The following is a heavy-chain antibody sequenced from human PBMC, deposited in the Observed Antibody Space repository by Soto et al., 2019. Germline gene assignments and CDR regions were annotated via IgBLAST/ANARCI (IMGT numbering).Heavy chain of an antibody. D-gene: IGHD2-15*01. CDR1: NGSFSGYY. Sequence: SETLSLTCAVYNGSFSGYYWTWVRQSPERGLEWIGEITHSGSTNYSPSLRSRVTISVDTSKNHFFLNLRSVTAADSGIYFFARVSCSGISCHLPTRYNYYVLDIWGQGTTVTVYS. V-gene: IGHV4-34*01. J-gene: IGHJ6*02. CDR2: ITHSGST. CDR3: ARVSCSGISCHLPTRYNYYVLDI.